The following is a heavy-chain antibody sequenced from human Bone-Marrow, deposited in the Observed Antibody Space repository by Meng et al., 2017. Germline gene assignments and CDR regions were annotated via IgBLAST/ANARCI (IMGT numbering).Heavy chain of an antibody. D-gene: IGHD2-8*01. Sequence: ASVKVSCKASGYTFPDYWLHWVRRAPGQGLEWMGWMNPNSGNTGYAQKFQGRVTMTRNTSISTAYMELSSLRSEDTAVYYCAVSMLSDYYYYGMDVWGQGTTVTVSS. CDR3: AVSMLSDYYYYGMDV. V-gene: IGHV1-8*02. CDR2: MNPNSGNT. J-gene: IGHJ6*02. CDR1: GYTFPDYW.